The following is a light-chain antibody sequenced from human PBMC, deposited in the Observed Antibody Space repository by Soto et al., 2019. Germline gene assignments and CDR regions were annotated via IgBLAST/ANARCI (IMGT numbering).Light chain of an antibody. J-gene: IGKJ1*01. CDR2: GAS. CDR3: QKYNDWPPA. Sequence: EMVMTQSPATLSVSPGERATLSCRASQSVGSYLAWYQQKPGQVPSLLIYGASTRATAFPARFSGSGSGKEFTLTISSLQSEDFAVYYCQKYNDWPPAFGKGTKVEIK. V-gene: IGKV3-15*01. CDR1: QSVGSY.